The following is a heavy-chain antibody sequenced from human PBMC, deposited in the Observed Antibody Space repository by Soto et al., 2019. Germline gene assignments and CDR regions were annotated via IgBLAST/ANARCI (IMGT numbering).Heavy chain of an antibody. D-gene: IGHD2-2*01. CDR1: GGTFSSYA. CDR3: ARERGEYCISTSCYGPWFDP. CDR2: IIPIFGTA. J-gene: IGHJ5*02. Sequence: QVQLVQSGAEVKKPGSSVKVSCKASGGTFSSYAISWVRQAPGQGLEWMGGIIPIFGTANYAQKFQGRVTITADESTSTAYMELSSLRSEDTAVYYCARERGEYCISTSCYGPWFDPWGQGTLVTVSS. V-gene: IGHV1-69*12.